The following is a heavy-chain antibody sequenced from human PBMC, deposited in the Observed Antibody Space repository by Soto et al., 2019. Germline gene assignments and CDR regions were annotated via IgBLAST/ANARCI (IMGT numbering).Heavy chain of an antibody. V-gene: IGHV3-21*01. CDR2: ISSSSSYI. J-gene: IGHJ4*02. CDR3: ARDLREVATIEIDY. CDR1: GFTFSSYS. Sequence: EVQLVESGGGLVKPGGSLRLSCAASGFTFSSYSMNWVRQAPGKGLEWVSSISSSSSYIYYADSVKGRFTISRDNAKNSLYLQMNSLRAEDTAVYYCARDLREVATIEIDYWGQGTLVTVSS. D-gene: IGHD5-12*01.